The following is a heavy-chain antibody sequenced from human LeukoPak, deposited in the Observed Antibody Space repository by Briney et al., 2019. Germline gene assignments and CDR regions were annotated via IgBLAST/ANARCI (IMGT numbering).Heavy chain of an antibody. D-gene: IGHD6-19*01. V-gene: IGHV5-51*01. CDR3: ARHSHSSGWSSFGY. CDR1: GYSFTSYW. J-gene: IGHJ4*02. Sequence: GESLQISCKGSGYSFTSYWIGWVRPVPGKGLEWMGIIYPGDSDTRYSPSFQGQVTISADKSISTAYLQWSSLKASDTAMYYCARHSHSSGWSSFGYWGQGTLVTVSS. CDR2: IYPGDSDT.